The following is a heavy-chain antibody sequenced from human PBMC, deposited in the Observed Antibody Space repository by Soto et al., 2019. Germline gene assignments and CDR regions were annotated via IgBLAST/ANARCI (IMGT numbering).Heavy chain of an antibody. J-gene: IGHJ4*02. CDR1: GGTFSSYA. D-gene: IGHD6-19*01. CDR2: IIPIFGTA. V-gene: IGHV1-69*13. Sequence: SVKVSCKASGGTFSSYAISWVRQAPGQGLEWMGGIIPIFGTANYAQKFQGRVTITADESTSTAYMELSSLRSEDTAVYYCAGSAVAGHRGSLDYWGQGTLVTVSS. CDR3: AGSAVAGHRGSLDY.